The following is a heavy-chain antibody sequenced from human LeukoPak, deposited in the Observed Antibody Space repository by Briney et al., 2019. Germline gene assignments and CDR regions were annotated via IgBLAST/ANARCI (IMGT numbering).Heavy chain of an antibody. Sequence: GGSLRLSCAASGFIFSNYEMNWVRQAPGKGLEWVSYISTSGSSRYYADSVKGRFTISRDNAKNSLYLQMNSLRAEDTAVYYCAKGHSSGWFLIDYWGQGTLVTVSS. CDR2: ISTSGSSR. V-gene: IGHV3-48*03. D-gene: IGHD6-19*01. CDR3: AKGHSSGWFLIDY. CDR1: GFIFSNYE. J-gene: IGHJ4*02.